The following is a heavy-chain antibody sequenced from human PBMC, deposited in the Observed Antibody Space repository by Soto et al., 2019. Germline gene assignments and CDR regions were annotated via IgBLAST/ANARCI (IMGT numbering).Heavy chain of an antibody. D-gene: IGHD4-4*01. CDR2: ISGSGIST. CDR3: VKPPVITASYYYYDMDV. J-gene: IGHJ6*02. Sequence: SCKASGGTFSSYAISWVRQAPGKGLEWVSGISGSGISTYYTDSVKGRFTISRDNSKNTVFLQMNSLRDEDTAVYYCVKPPVITASYYYYDMDVWGQGTTVTVSS. CDR1: GGTFSSYA. V-gene: IGHV3-23*01.